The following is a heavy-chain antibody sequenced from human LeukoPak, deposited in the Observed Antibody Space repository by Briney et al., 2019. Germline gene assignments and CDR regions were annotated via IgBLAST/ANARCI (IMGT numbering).Heavy chain of an antibody. D-gene: IGHD3-10*01. CDR2: IYYSGST. Sequence: TLSLTCTVSGGSISSGGYYWSWIRQHPGKGLEWIGYIYYSGSTYYNPSLKSRVTISVDTSKHQFSLKLSSVTAADTAVYYCARDPNGSGSFDYWGQGTLVTVS. CDR1: GGSISSGGYY. V-gene: IGHV4-31*03. CDR3: ARDPNGSGSFDY. J-gene: IGHJ4*02.